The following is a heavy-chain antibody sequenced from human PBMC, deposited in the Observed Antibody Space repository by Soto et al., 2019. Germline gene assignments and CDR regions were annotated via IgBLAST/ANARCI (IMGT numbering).Heavy chain of an antibody. V-gene: IGHV4-34*01. CDR3: ASLLGYCSGGSCYDFDY. CDR2: INHSGST. D-gene: IGHD2-15*01. Sequence: QVQLQQGGAGLLKPSETLSLTCAVYGGSFSGYYWSWIRQPPGKGLEWIGEINHSGSTNYNPSLKSRVTISVDTSKNQFSLKLSSVTAADTAVYYCASLLGYCSGGSCYDFDYWGQGTLVTVSS. J-gene: IGHJ4*02. CDR1: GGSFSGYY.